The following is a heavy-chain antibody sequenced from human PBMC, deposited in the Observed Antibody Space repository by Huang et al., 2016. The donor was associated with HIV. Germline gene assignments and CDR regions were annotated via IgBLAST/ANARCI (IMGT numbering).Heavy chain of an antibody. CDR1: GFKFSNYW. J-gene: IGHJ3*02. D-gene: IGHD2-15*01. V-gene: IGHV3-74*01. Sequence: EEHLVESGGGLVQPGGSMRLPCDASGFKFSNYWRQWVRQAPGKGVRVVSLSKSDGRTTYYADSVKGRFTISRDNAKNTLYLQMSGLTAEDTAIYYCARAGGFEIWGQGTVVTVSS. CDR2: SKSDGRTT. CDR3: ARAGGFEI.